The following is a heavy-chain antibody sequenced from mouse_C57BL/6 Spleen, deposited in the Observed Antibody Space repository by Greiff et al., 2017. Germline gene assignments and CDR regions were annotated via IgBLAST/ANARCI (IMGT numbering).Heavy chain of an antibody. Sequence: EVTSVEFGGDLVKPGGSLKLSCAASGFTFSSHGMSWVRQTPDKRPEWVATISSGGSYTYYPDSVKGRFTLSRDNAKNTLYLQLSDLSTEDTAMYYCEWSGYYYGSSLFYFDYWGQGTTLTVSS. CDR2: ISSGGSYT. CDR3: EWSGYYYGSSLFYFDY. CDR1: GFTFSSHG. J-gene: IGHJ2*01. V-gene: IGHV5-6*01. D-gene: IGHD1-1*01.